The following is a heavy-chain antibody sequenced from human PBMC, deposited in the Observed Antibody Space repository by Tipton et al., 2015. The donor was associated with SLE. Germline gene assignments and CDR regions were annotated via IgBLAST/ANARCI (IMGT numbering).Heavy chain of an antibody. V-gene: IGHV3-49*04. Sequence: SLRLSCTASGFTFGDYAMSWVRQAPGKGLEWVGFIRSKAYGGTTEYAASVKGRFTISRDDSKSIAYLQMNSLKTEDTAVYYCAKDMYSSSCLDYWGQGTLVTVSS. CDR3: AKDMYSSSCLDY. J-gene: IGHJ4*02. CDR2: IRSKAYGGTT. CDR1: GFTFGDYA. D-gene: IGHD6-13*01.